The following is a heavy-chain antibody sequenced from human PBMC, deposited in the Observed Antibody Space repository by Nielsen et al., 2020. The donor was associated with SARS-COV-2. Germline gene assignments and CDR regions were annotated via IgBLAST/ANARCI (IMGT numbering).Heavy chain of an antibody. CDR2: INPYSGGT. V-gene: IGHV1-2*06. CDR3: ARARATIFGLVMSYGMDV. CDR1: GYTFTDYY. J-gene: IGHJ6*02. D-gene: IGHD3/OR15-3a*01. Sequence: ASVKVSCKASGYTFTDYYIHCVRQAPGQGLEWMGRINPYSGGTNYAQKFQGTVTMTRDASISTVYMELTSDDRAVYYCARARATIFGLVMSYGMDVWGQGTTVTVSS.